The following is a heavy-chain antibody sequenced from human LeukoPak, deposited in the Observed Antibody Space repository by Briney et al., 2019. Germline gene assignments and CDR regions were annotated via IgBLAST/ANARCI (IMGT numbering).Heavy chain of an antibody. J-gene: IGHJ6*03. CDR3: AGNYYYYMDV. Sequence: GGSLRLSCAASGCTVSSNYMSWVRQAPGKGLEWVSVIYSGGSTYYADSMKGRLTISRDNSKNTLYLQMNSLRAEDTAVYYCAGNYYYYMDVWGKGTTVTVSS. V-gene: IGHV3-53*01. CDR1: GCTVSSNY. CDR2: IYSGGST.